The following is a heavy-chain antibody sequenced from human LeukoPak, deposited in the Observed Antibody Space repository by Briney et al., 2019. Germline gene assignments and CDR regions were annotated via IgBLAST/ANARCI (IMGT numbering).Heavy chain of an antibody. CDR2: IKHDGSET. CDR1: GFTFTTFW. Sequence: GGSLRLSCAASGFTFTTFWMTWLRQAPGKGPEWVANIKHDGSETDYLDSVKGRFTISRDNAKNSLYLQMNNLRAEDTAVYYCARIGRDYGDYFDSWGQGTLVTVSS. J-gene: IGHJ4*02. D-gene: IGHD4-17*01. CDR3: ARIGRDYGDYFDS. V-gene: IGHV3-7*03.